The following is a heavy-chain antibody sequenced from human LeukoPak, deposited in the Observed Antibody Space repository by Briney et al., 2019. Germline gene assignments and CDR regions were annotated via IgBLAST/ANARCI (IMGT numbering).Heavy chain of an antibody. CDR1: GGSISSGSYY. CDR2: IYTSGST. D-gene: IGHD3-22*01. CDR3: ARGDYYDSSGYYYTY. V-gene: IGHV4-61*02. Sequence: SETLSLTCTVSGGSISSGSYYWSWIRQPAGKGLEWIGRIYTSGSTNYNPSLKSRVTISVDTSKNQFSLKLSSVTAADTAVYYCARGDYYDSSGYYYTYWGQGTLVTVSS. J-gene: IGHJ4*02.